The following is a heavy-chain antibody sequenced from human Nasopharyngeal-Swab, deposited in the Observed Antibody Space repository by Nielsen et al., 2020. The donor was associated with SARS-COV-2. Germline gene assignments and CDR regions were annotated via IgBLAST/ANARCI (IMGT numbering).Heavy chain of an antibody. J-gene: IGHJ3*02. CDR3: ARGGEMATSTRDAFDI. D-gene: IGHD5-24*01. CDR2: INPSGGST. CDR1: GYTFTSYY. V-gene: IGHV1-46*01. Sequence: ASVKVSCKASGYTFTSYYMHWVRQAHGQGLEWMGIINPSGGSTSYAQKFQGRVTMTRDTSTSTVYMELSSLRSEDTAVYYCARGGEMATSTRDAFDIWGQGTMVTVSS.